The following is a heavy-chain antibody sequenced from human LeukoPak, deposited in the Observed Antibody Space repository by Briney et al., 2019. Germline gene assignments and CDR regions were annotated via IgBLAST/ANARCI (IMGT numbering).Heavy chain of an antibody. V-gene: IGHV3-30*03. J-gene: IGHJ3*02. Sequence: GGSLRLSCAASGFTFSSYGMHWVRQAPGKGLEWVAVIPYDGSNKYYADSVKGRFTISRDNSKNTLYLQMNSLRAEDTAVYYCALLYDSRSGACDIWGQGTMVTVSS. CDR1: GFTFSSYG. CDR3: ALLYDSRSGACDI. D-gene: IGHD3-22*01. CDR2: IPYDGSNK.